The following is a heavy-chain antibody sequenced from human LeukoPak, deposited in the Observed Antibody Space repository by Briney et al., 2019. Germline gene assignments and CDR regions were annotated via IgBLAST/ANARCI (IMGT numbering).Heavy chain of an antibody. CDR1: GFTFSSYA. Sequence: GGSLRLSCAASGFTFSSYAMSWVRQAPGKGLEWVSAISGSGGSTYYADSVKGRFTISRDNSKNTLYLQMNSLRAEDTAVYYCAKKGAPYYYGSGSSFAYWGQGTLVTVSS. J-gene: IGHJ4*02. CDR3: AKKGAPYYYGSGSSFAY. V-gene: IGHV3-23*01. CDR2: ISGSGGST. D-gene: IGHD3-10*01.